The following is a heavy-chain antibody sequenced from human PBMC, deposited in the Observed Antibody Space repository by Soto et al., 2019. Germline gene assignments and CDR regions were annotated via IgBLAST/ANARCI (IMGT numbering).Heavy chain of an antibody. CDR3: ATDKSGWSLGMDV. J-gene: IGHJ6*02. CDR2: FDPEDGET. Sequence: ASVKVSCKVSGYTLTELSMHWLRQSPGKGLEWMGGFDPEDGETIYAQKFQGRVTMTEDTSTDTAYMELSSLRSEDTAVYYCATDKSGWSLGMDVWGQGTTVTVSS. V-gene: IGHV1-24*01. CDR1: GYTLTELS. D-gene: IGHD6-19*01.